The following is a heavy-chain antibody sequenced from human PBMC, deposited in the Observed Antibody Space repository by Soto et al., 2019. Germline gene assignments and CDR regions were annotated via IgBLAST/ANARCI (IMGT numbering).Heavy chain of an antibody. CDR1: GFTFSSYG. V-gene: IGHV3-33*01. Sequence: QVQLVESGGGVVQPGRSLRLSCAASGFTFSSYGMHWVRQAPGKGLEWVAVIWYDGSNKYYADSVKGRFTISRDNSKNTLYLLMNSLRAEDTAVYYCARGSDGDYFDYWGQGTLVTVSS. CDR2: IWYDGSNK. D-gene: IGHD4-17*01. CDR3: ARGSDGDYFDY. J-gene: IGHJ4*02.